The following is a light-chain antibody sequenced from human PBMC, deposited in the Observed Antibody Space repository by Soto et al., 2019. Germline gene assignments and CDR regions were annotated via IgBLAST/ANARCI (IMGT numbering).Light chain of an antibody. CDR2: AAS. CDR1: QTIMTY. CDR3: QQSYNSPQT. J-gene: IGKJ1*01. V-gene: IGKV1-39*01. Sequence: DIQMTQSPSSLSASLGDGATITCRASQTIMTYLTWYQLKPGQPPRLLIYAASSMASGIPARFSGSGSGTDFTLTITSLQPEDFATYSCQQSYNSPQTFGQGTKVDIK.